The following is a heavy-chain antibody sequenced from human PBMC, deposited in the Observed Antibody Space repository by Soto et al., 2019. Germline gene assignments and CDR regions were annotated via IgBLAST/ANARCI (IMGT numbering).Heavy chain of an antibody. J-gene: IGHJ4*02. Sequence: GGSLRLSCAASGFTVSSNYMSWVRQAPVKGLEWVSVIYSGGSTYYADSVKGRFTISRDNSKNTLYLQMNSLRAEDTAVYYCARDAPQHIVVVTAIPLSFDYWGQGTLVTVSS. CDR1: GFTVSSNY. V-gene: IGHV3-66*01. D-gene: IGHD2-21*02. CDR3: ARDAPQHIVVVTAIPLSFDY. CDR2: IYSGGST.